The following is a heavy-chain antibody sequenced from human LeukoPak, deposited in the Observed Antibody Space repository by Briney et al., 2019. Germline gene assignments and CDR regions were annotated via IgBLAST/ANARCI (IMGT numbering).Heavy chain of an antibody. CDR3: ARAIYYDSSGYFRGVFDY. CDR1: GFTVSSNY. J-gene: IGHJ4*02. V-gene: IGHV3-53*01. CDR2: IYRGSST. D-gene: IGHD3-22*01. Sequence: GGSLRLSCAASGFTVSSNYMSWVRQAPGKGLEWVSVIYRGSSTYYADSVKGRFTISRDNSKNTLYLQMNSLRAEDTAVYYCARAIYYDSSGYFRGVFDYWGQGTLVTVSS.